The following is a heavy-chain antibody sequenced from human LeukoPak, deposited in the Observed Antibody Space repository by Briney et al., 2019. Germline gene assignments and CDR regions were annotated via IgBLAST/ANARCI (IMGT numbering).Heavy chain of an antibody. J-gene: IGHJ4*02. Sequence: PGGSLRLSCAASGFTFSDYYMSWIRQAPGKGLEWVSYISSSGSTKYYADSVKGRFTISRDNARNSLYLEMNSLRAADRAVYYCAREGVGYYDLWGQGTLVTVSS. D-gene: IGHD3-22*01. CDR1: GFTFSDYY. CDR2: ISSSGSTK. V-gene: IGHV3-11*01. CDR3: AREGVGYYDL.